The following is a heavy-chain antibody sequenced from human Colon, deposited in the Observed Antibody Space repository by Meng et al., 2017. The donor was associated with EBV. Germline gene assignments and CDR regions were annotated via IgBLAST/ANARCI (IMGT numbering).Heavy chain of an antibody. D-gene: IGHD2-2*01. CDR3: AHTYQMLTAIDP. CDR2: IYWDDDT. Sequence: QITLKESGPTLVKSTQPLTLTCSFSGFSLTTRDVGVGWIRQPPGKALEWLALIYWDDDTRYSSSLGSRLTITKDTSKNQVVLTMTNMGPADTATYYCAHTYQMLTAIDPWGQGALVTVAS. J-gene: IGHJ5*02. CDR1: GFSLTTRDVG. V-gene: IGHV2-5*02.